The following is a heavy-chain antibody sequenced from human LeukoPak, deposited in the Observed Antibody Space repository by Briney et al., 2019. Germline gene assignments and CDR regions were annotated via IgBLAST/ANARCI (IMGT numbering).Heavy chain of an antibody. CDR2: MNPNSGNT. CDR3: ARDQAPRMITFGGPRRWFDP. D-gene: IGHD3-16*01. V-gene: IGHV1-8*02. J-gene: IGHJ5*02. Sequence: ASVKVSCKASGYTFTSYDINWVRQATGQGLEWMGWMNPNSGNTGYAQKFQGRVTMTEDTSTDTAYMELSSLRSEDTAVYYCARDQAPRMITFGGPRRWFDPWGQGTLVTVSS. CDR1: GYTFTSYD.